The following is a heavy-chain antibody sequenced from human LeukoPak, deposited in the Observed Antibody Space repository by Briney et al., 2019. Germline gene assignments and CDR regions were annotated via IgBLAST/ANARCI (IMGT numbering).Heavy chain of an antibody. Sequence: EPGRSLRLSCAASGFTFSRYGIHWVRQAPGKGLEWVAVISHGGSNNYYADSVKGRFTISRDNSKNTLYLQMISLRAEDTAVYYCAKDTCSGGSCYYYYGMDVWGQGTTVTVSS. CDR3: AKDTCSGGSCYYYYGMDV. CDR1: GFTFSRYG. V-gene: IGHV3-30*18. CDR2: ISHGGSNN. J-gene: IGHJ6*02. D-gene: IGHD2-15*01.